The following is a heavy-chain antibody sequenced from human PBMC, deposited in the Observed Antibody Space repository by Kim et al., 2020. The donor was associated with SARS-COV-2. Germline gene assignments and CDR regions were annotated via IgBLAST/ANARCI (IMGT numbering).Heavy chain of an antibody. D-gene: IGHD3-3*01. Sequence: ASVKGRFTISRDNAKNSLYLQMNSLRAEDTAVYYCARESDPWSGDSDGSYWGQGTLVTVSS. CDR3: ARESDPWSGDSDGSY. V-gene: IGHV3-11*06. J-gene: IGHJ4*02.